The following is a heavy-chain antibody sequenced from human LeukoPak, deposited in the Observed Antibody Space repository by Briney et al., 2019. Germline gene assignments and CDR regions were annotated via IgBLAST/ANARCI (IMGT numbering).Heavy chain of an antibody. D-gene: IGHD3-3*01. J-gene: IGHJ6*03. Sequence: SQTLSLTCTVSGGSISSGSYYWSWIRQPAGKGLEWIGRIYTSGSTNYNPSLKSRVTISVDTSKNQFSLKLSSVTAADTAAYYCARSYYDFWSGYYYYYYMDVWGKGTTVTVSS. CDR1: GGSISSGSYY. CDR3: ARSYYDFWSGYYYYYYMDV. CDR2: IYTSGST. V-gene: IGHV4-61*02.